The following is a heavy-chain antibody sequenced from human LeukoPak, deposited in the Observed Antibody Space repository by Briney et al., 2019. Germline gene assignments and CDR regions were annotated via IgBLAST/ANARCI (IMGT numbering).Heavy chain of an antibody. CDR2: ISSSSSYI. V-gene: IGHV3-21*01. Sequence: PGGSLRLSCAASGFTFSSYSMNWVRQAPGKGLEWVSSISSSSSYIYYADSVKGRFTISRDNAKNSLYLQMNSLRAEDTAVYYCARVGIVVVPAAMRGAFDIWGQGTMVTVSS. J-gene: IGHJ3*02. CDR3: ARVGIVVVPAAMRGAFDI. CDR1: GFTFSSYS. D-gene: IGHD2-2*01.